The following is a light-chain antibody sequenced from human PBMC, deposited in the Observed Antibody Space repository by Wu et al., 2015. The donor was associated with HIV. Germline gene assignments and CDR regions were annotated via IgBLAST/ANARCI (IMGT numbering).Light chain of an antibody. CDR2: CI. CDR3: QQRRYWPLYT. CDR1: QSVSSSY. Sequence: SCRASQSVSSSYVAWVSAEILARAPTALHIWCIQQAAGIPDRFSGSGSGTDFTLTISSLEPEDFAVYYCQQRRYWPLYTFGQGTKLEIK. J-gene: IGKJ2*01. V-gene: IGKV3D-20*02.